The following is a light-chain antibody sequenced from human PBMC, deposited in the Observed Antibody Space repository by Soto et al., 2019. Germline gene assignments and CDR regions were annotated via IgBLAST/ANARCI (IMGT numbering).Light chain of an antibody. CDR1: QSVSRN. V-gene: IGKV3-15*01. CDR2: GAS. Sequence: EIVMSQSPATLSVSPGERATLSCRASQSVSRNLAWYQQKPGQAPRLLIYGASTRATGIPARFSGSGSGTEFTLTISSLQSEDFAVYYCQQYNNWDRTFGQGTKVDIK. J-gene: IGKJ1*01. CDR3: QQYNNWDRT.